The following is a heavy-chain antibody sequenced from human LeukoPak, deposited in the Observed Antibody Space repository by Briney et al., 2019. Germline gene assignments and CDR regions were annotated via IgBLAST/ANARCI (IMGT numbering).Heavy chain of an antibody. J-gene: IGHJ3*02. CDR3: ARAENYYESTSNHDAFDI. CDR1: GDSISGRSYY. V-gene: IGHV4-39*01. Sequence: SETLSLTCTVSGDSISGRSYYWGWIRQPPGKGLEWIGSIYFSGSTYYNSSLKSRVTISVDTSKNQFSLKLSSVTAADTAVYYCARAENYYESTSNHDAFDIWGQGTMVTVSS. D-gene: IGHD3-22*01. CDR2: IYFSGST.